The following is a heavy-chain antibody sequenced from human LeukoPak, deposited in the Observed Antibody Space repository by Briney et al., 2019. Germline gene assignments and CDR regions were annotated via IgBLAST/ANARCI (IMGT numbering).Heavy chain of an antibody. CDR3: ARTTGTGLTILDY. V-gene: IGHV4-31*03. CDR1: GGSISSGGYY. Sequence: KTSQTLSLTCTVSGGSISSGGYYWSWIRQHPGKGLEWIGSIYNSGSTDYIPSLKSRVTISVDTPKNQFSLRLNSVTAADTAVYYCARTTGTGLTILDYWGQGTLVTVSS. CDR2: IYNSGST. D-gene: IGHD3-3*01. J-gene: IGHJ4*02.